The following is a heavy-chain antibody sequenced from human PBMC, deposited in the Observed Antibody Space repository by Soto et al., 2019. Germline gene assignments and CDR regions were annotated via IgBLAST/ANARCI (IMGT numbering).Heavy chain of an antibody. Sequence: GGSLRLSCAASGFTFSSYGMHWVRQAPGKGLEWVAVISYDGSNKYYADSVKGRFTISRDNSKNTLYLQMNSLRAEDTAVYYCAKDWMYSSPSPGNLNYYYYGMDVWGQGTTVTVSS. D-gene: IGHD6-6*01. CDR3: AKDWMYSSPSPGNLNYYYYGMDV. CDR2: ISYDGSNK. CDR1: GFTFSSYG. V-gene: IGHV3-30*18. J-gene: IGHJ6*02.